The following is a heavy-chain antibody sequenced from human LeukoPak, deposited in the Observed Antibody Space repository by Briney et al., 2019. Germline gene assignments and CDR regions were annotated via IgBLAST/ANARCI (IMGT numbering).Heavy chain of an antibody. CDR1: GGSVSTSDYY. CDR3: ARVFDS. Sequence: SETLSLTCTVSGGSVSTSDYYWGWIRQSPVKGLEWIGDVFYTGKTNYNPSLRGRAAISIDTSKNQFSLKLTYVTAADSAVYYCARVFDSWGQGTLVTVSS. J-gene: IGHJ4*02. V-gene: IGHV4-39*07. CDR2: VFYTGKT.